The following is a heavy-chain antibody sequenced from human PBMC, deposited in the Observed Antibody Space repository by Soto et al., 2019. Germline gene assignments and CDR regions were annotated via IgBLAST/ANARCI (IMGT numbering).Heavy chain of an antibody. V-gene: IGHV1-18*01. D-gene: IGHD3-3*01. Sequence: QVQLVQSGAEVKKPGASVKVSCKASGYTFTSYGISWVRQAPGQGLEWMGWISASNGNTNYAQKLQGRVTMTTDTSTSTAYMELRSLRSDDTAVYYCARDLEVVYYDFWSGKFDYWGQGTLVTVSS. CDR1: GYTFTSYG. CDR3: ARDLEVVYYDFWSGKFDY. CDR2: ISASNGNT. J-gene: IGHJ4*02.